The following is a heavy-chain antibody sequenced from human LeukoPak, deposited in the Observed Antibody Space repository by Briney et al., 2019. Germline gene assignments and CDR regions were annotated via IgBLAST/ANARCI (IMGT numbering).Heavy chain of an antibody. CDR3: ARGDSSSWFKIDY. Sequence: PGGSLRLSCAASGFTFSSYAMHWVRQAPGKGLEWVAVISYDGSNKYYADSVKGRFTISRDNSKNTLYLQMYSLRAEDTAVYYCARGDSSSWFKIDYWGQGTLVTVSS. CDR2: ISYDGSNK. V-gene: IGHV3-30*04. D-gene: IGHD6-13*01. J-gene: IGHJ4*02. CDR1: GFTFSSYA.